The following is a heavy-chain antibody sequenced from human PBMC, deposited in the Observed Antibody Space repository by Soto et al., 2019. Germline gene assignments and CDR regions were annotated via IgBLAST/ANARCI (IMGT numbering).Heavy chain of an antibody. CDR2: IYHSGST. D-gene: IGHD2-21*01. V-gene: IGHV4-31*03. CDR1: GDSISRGGYY. Sequence: QVQLQESGPGLVKPSQTLSLSCTVSGDSISRGGYYWNWIRQHPRKGLEWIGYIYHSGSTNYNPSLQGRVTISVDTSKNQLSLEVTNVTAADTAVYYWGRDGAGAYGLGWVGPWGQGSLVTVSS. CDR3: GRDGAGAYGLGWVGP. J-gene: IGHJ5*02.